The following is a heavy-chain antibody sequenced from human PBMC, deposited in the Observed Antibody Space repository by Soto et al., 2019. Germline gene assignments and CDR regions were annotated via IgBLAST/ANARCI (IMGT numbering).Heavy chain of an antibody. CDR3: VRDLNGEFYY. CDR2: INGYGHGA. CDR1: GYSFTTYG. J-gene: IGHJ4*02. V-gene: IGHV1-18*01. Sequence: QVQLVQSGAEVRQPGSSVKVSCKASGYSFTTYGMSWVRQAPGQGLEYMGWINGYGHGAKYVQRFQGRFSMTTDTSTNTVDMDVRSLTSDDTGGYDCVRDLNGEFYYGGQGTVVIVSP. D-gene: IGHD3-10*01.